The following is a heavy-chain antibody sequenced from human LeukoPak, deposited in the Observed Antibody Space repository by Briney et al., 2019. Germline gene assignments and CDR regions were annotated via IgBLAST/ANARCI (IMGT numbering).Heavy chain of an antibody. CDR2: IYYSGST. D-gene: IGHD3-3*01. J-gene: IGHJ6*03. Sequence: SETLSLTCTVSGGSISSYYWRWIRQPPGKGLEWIGNIYYSGSTNYNPSLTSPVPISLDTPNNHFSLKLSSVTAADTAVYYCARDSAYDFWSGPYYMDVWGKGTTVTVSS. V-gene: IGHV4-59*01. CDR1: GGSISSYY. CDR3: ARDSAYDFWSGPYYMDV.